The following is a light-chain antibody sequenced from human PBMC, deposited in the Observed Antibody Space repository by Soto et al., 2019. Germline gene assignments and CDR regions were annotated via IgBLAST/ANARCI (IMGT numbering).Light chain of an antibody. Sequence: DIQMTQSPSSLSASVGDRVTITCRASQSFSSYLNWYQQKPGKAPKLLIYPASSLQSGVPSRFSGSGSGTDFTLTISSLQPEDCATYYSQQSYSTPYTFGPRAKLDIK. J-gene: IGKJ3*01. V-gene: IGKV1-39*01. CDR3: QQSYSTPYT. CDR2: PAS. CDR1: QSFSSY.